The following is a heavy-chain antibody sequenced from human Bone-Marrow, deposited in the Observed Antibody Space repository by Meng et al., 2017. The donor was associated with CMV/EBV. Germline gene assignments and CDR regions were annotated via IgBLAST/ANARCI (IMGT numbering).Heavy chain of an antibody. J-gene: IGHJ4*02. D-gene: IGHD1-26*01. CDR1: GYTFGDCA. CDR2: IRSKTCGGTT. CDR3: TGWSTKWDIDY. V-gene: IGHV3-49*04. Sequence: GESLKISCLVSGYTFGDCALGWVRQAPGKGLVWIGFIRSKTCGGTTEYAASVRGRFTVSRDDSKSMAYLQMNSLRAEDTAIYYCTGWSTKWDIDYWAQGTLVTVSS.